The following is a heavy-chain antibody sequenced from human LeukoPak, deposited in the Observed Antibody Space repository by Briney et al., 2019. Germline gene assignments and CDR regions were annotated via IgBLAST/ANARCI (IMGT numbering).Heavy chain of an antibody. D-gene: IGHD1-26*01. V-gene: IGHV3-74*01. Sequence: GGSLRLSCAASGFTFSDYWIHWVRQAPGKGLVWVSRINPDGSSKTYADSVKGRFTISRDNAKNTLYLQMNSLRAEDTAVYYCARADYRGNYLVYWGQGTLVTVSS. J-gene: IGHJ4*02. CDR2: INPDGSSK. CDR1: GFTFSDYW. CDR3: ARADYRGNYLVY.